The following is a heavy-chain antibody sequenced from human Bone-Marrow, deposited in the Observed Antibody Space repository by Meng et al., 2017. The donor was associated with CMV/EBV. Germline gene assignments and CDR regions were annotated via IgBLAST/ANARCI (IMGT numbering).Heavy chain of an antibody. CDR2: INPNSGGT. Sequence: ASVKFSCKASGYTFTGYYMHWVRQAPGQGLEWMGWINPNSGGTNYAQKFQGRVTMTRDTSISTAYMELSRLRSDDTAVYYCARDRDWIYAASNYYYYYGMDVWGQGTTVTVSS. V-gene: IGHV1-2*02. CDR3: ARDRDWIYAASNYYYYYGMDV. D-gene: IGHD2-2*03. J-gene: IGHJ6*02. CDR1: GYTFTGYY.